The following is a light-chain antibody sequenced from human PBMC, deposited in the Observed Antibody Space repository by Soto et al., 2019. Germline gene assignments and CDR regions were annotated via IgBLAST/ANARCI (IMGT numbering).Light chain of an antibody. CDR2: DVS. CDR1: QSVTNW. V-gene: IGKV1-5*01. Sequence: DIQMTQSPSTLSASVGERVTITCRASQSVTNWLAWYQQKPGKAPKLLIYDVSSLESGVPSRFSGSGYGTEFILTISSLQPEDFAPYYCQQYDSYSLTFGQGTKVEMK. J-gene: IGKJ1*01. CDR3: QQYDSYSLT.